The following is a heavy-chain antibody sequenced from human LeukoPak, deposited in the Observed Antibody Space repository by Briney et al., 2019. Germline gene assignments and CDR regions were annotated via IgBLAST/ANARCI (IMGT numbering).Heavy chain of an antibody. CDR1: GFTFSSYG. Sequence: GGSLRLSCAASGFTFSSYGMHWVRQAPGKGLEWVAFIRYDGSNKYYADSVKGRFTISRDNTKNTLYLQMNSLRAEDTAVYYCAKDADSSSWVQLTFHYYYYMDVWGKGTTVTISS. V-gene: IGHV3-30*02. D-gene: IGHD6-13*01. CDR3: AKDADSSSWVQLTFHYYYYMDV. J-gene: IGHJ6*03. CDR2: IRYDGSNK.